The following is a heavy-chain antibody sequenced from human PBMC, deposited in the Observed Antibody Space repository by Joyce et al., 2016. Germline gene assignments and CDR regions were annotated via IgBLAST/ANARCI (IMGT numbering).Heavy chain of an antibody. V-gene: IGHV3-30*03. CDR3: ARDQSWNLYSFDY. J-gene: IGHJ4*02. CDR2: ISYDGSNK. D-gene: IGHD1-1*01. Sequence: QVQLVESGGGVVQPGRSLRLSCAASGFTFSRYGMHWVRQAPGKGLEWVAVISYDGSNKYYTDSGKGRFTISRDNSKNTLYLQMNSLRTEDTAVYYCARDQSWNLYSFDYWGQGTLVTVSS. CDR1: GFTFSRYG.